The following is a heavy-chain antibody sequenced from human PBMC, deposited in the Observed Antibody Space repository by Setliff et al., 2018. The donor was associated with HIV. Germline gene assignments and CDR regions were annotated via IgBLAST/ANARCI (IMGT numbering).Heavy chain of an antibody. CDR1: GGSFSGYF. V-gene: IGHV4-34*01. J-gene: IGHJ6*03. CDR3: ARDGPLEGSYRYYYYYMDV. D-gene: IGHD3-10*01. CDR2: INHSGTT. Sequence: PSETLSLTCAVYGGSFSGYFWTWIRQPPGKGLEWIGEINHSGTTNYSPSLKSRVAISVEMSKNQFSLKLSSVTPADTAVYYCARDGPLEGSYRYYYYYMDVWGKGTTVTVSS.